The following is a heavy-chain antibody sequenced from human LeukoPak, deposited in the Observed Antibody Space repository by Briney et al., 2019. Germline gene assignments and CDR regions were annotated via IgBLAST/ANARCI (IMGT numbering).Heavy chain of an antibody. CDR3: ARAVWGSPYFDY. CDR2: ISQSGST. D-gene: IGHD3-16*01. CDR1: GGSISSANW. J-gene: IGHJ4*02. Sequence: PSETLSLTCAVSGGSISSANWWRWVRQPPGKGLEWIGEISQSGSTNYNPSLKSRLIISADRSKNEFSLRLTSVTSADTAVYYCARAVWGSPYFDYWGQGTLVTVSS. V-gene: IGHV4-4*02.